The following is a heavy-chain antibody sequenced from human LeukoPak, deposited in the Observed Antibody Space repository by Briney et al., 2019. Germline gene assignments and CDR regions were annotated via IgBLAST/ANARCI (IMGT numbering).Heavy chain of an antibody. V-gene: IGHV3-30*18. Sequence: GSLRLSCAASGFTFSIYGMHWVRQAPGKGLEWVAVISYDGSNKYYSVSVKGRFTISRDNSKNTLYLQMNSLRAEDTAVFYCAKGYSSGPGWFDPWGQGTLVTVSS. CDR2: ISYDGSNK. D-gene: IGHD6-19*01. CDR3: AKGYSSGPGWFDP. CDR1: GFTFSIYG. J-gene: IGHJ5*02.